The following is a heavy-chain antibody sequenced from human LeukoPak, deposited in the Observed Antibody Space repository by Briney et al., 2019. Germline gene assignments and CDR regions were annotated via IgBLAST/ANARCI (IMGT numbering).Heavy chain of an antibody. CDR3: ARADVVVPAAYFDY. J-gene: IGHJ4*02. D-gene: IGHD2-2*01. CDR2: IKQDGSEK. Sequence: GGSQRLSCAASGFTFSSYWMSWVRQAPGKGLEWVANIKQDGSEKYYVDSVKGRFTISRDNAKNSLYLQMNSLRAEDTAVYYCARADVVVPAAYFDYWGQGTLVTVSS. CDR1: GFTFSSYW. V-gene: IGHV3-7*01.